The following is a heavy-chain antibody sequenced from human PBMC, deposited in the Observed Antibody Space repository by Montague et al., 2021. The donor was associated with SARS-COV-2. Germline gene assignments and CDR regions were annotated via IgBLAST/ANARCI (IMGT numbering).Heavy chain of an antibody. CDR2: IYISGSI. CDR3: ARNTGEYYGMDV. V-gene: IGHV4-4*07. CDR1: GASIRNYY. J-gene: IGHJ6*02. Sequence: SETLSLTCNVSGASIRNYYWSWIRQPAGKGLEWIGRIYISGSINYNPSLKTRITLSVDTSKNQLSLRLNSVTAADTAVYYCARNTGEYYGMDVWGQGTTVTVSS. D-gene: IGHD3-16*01.